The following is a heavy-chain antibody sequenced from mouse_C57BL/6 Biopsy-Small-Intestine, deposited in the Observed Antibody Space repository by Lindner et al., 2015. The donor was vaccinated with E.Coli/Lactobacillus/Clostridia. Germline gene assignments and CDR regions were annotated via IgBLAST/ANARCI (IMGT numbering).Heavy chain of an antibody. Sequence: SVKVSCKASGGSISSDAISWVRQAPGQGLEWMGGIIPIFGKPNYAQKFQGRVTITADKSTSTAYMELSSLRSEDTAVYYCARVYDTTGYYTTGTFDIWGQGTLVTVS. CDR1: GGSISSDA. V-gene: IGHV1-81*01. D-gene: IGHD1-1*01. CDR2: IIPIFGKP. J-gene: IGHJ3*01. CDR3: ARVYDTTGYYTTGTFDI.